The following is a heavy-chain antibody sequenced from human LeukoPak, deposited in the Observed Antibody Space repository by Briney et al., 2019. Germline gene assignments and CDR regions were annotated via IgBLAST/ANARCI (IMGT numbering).Heavy chain of an antibody. D-gene: IGHD5-18*01. CDR1: GFTFSSYA. J-gene: IGHJ5*02. V-gene: IGHV3-23*01. CDR3: AKGGGIQPGNNWFDP. Sequence: GGSLRLSCAASGFTFSSYAMSWVRQAPGKGLEWVSAISGSGGSTYYADSVKGRFTISRDNSKNTLYLQMNSLRAEDTAVYYCAKGGGIQPGNNWFDPWGQGTLVTVPS. CDR2: ISGSGGST.